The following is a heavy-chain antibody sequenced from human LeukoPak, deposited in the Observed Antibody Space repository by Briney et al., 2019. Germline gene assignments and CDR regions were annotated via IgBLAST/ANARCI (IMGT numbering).Heavy chain of an antibody. V-gene: IGHV4-59*01. J-gene: IGHJ3*02. CDR2: IYYSGST. D-gene: IGHD2-15*01. Sequence: SETLSLTCTVSGGSISSYYWSWLRQPPGKGLEWIGYIYYSGSTNYNPSLTSRVTISVDTSKNQFSLKLSSVTAADTAVYYCARPLHGAFDIWGQGTMVTVSS. CDR3: ARPLHGAFDI. CDR1: GGSISSYY.